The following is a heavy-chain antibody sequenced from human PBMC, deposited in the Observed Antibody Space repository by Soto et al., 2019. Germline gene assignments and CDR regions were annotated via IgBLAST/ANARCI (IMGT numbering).Heavy chain of an antibody. V-gene: IGHV3-23*01. D-gene: IGHD6-13*01. J-gene: IGHJ4*02. CDR1: GFTFSSYA. Sequence: GGSLRLSCAASGFTFSSYAMSWVRQAPGKGLEWVSAISGSGGSTYYADSVKGRFTISRDNSKNTLYLHMNSVRAEDTDVYYCAREPRIAAAGISLGWDYWGQGTMVTVSS. CDR3: AREPRIAAAGISLGWDY. CDR2: ISGSGGST.